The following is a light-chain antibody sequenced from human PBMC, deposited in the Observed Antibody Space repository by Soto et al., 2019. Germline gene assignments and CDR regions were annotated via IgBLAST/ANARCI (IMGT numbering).Light chain of an antibody. V-gene: IGKV1-5*03. CDR3: QQYNSYSWT. CDR2: EAS. Sequence: DIQMTQSPSTLSASVGDRVTITSRASQSVNRWLAWYQQKPGKAPKLLIYEASSLESGVPSRFGGSGSGTEFTLTISSLQPDDFAIYYCQQYNSYSWTFGQGTKVDNK. J-gene: IGKJ1*01. CDR1: QSVNRW.